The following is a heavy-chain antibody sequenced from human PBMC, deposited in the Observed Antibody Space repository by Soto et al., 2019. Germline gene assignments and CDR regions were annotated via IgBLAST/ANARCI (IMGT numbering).Heavy chain of an antibody. CDR3: ARQEDSSSSVYYYYGMDV. CDR2: TDPSDSYT. D-gene: IGHD6-6*01. Sequence: GESLKISCKGSGYSFTSYWISWVRQMPGKGLEWMGRTDPSDSYTNYSPSFQGHVTISADKSISTAYLQWSSLKASDTAMYYCARQEDSSSSVYYYYGMDVWGQGTTVTVSS. CDR1: GYSFTSYW. V-gene: IGHV5-10-1*01. J-gene: IGHJ6*02.